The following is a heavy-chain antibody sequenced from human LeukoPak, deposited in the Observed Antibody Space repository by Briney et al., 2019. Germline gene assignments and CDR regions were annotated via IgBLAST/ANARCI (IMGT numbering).Heavy chain of an antibody. Sequence: GGSLRLSCTASGFTFSSYAMSWVRQAPGKGLEWVSAISGSGGSTYYADSVKGRFTISRDNSKNTLYLQMDSLRAEDTAVYYCAKTTVVPPDGNFDYWGQGTLVTVSS. CDR3: AKTTVVPPDGNFDY. CDR2: ISGSGGST. D-gene: IGHD4-23*01. CDR1: GFTFSSYA. V-gene: IGHV3-23*01. J-gene: IGHJ4*02.